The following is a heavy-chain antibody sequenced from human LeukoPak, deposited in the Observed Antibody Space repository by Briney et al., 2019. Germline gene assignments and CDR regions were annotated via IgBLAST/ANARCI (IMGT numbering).Heavy chain of an antibody. CDR3: ARDVSGGTGAH. CDR1: GYTFTSYD. CDR2: MNPNSGNT. V-gene: IGHV1-8*01. Sequence: ASAKVSCTASGYTFTSYDIHWVRQATGQGLEWMGWMNPNSGNTGYAQKFQGRVTMTRNTSISTAYMELSSLRSEDTAVYYCARDVSGGTGAHWGQGTLVTVSS. J-gene: IGHJ4*02. D-gene: IGHD1-26*01.